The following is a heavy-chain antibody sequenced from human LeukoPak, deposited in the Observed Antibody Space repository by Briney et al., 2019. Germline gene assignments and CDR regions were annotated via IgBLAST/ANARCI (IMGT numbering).Heavy chain of an antibody. CDR1: AFTFDDYA. CDR3: AKDNYDFWSPRYYYYYMDV. D-gene: IGHD3-3*01. V-gene: IGHV3-43*02. Sequence: GGSLRLSCAASAFTFDDYAMHWVRQAPGKGLEWVSLISGDGGSTYYADSVKGRFTISRDNSKNSLYLQMNSLRTEDSALYYCAKDNYDFWSPRYYYYYMDVWGKGTTVTVSS. J-gene: IGHJ6*03. CDR2: ISGDGGST.